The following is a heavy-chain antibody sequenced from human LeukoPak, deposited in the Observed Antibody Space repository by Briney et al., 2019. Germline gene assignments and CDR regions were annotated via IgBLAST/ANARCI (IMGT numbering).Heavy chain of an antibody. Sequence: GGSLRLSCAASGLTFSSYAMHWVRQAPGKGLEWVAVISYDGSNKYYADSVKGRFTISRDNSKNTLYLQMNSLRAEDTAVYYCARDKAGLLWFGEQIDYWGQGTLVTVSS. V-gene: IGHV3-30-3*01. D-gene: IGHD3-10*01. CDR2: ISYDGSNK. J-gene: IGHJ4*02. CDR3: ARDKAGLLWFGEQIDY. CDR1: GLTFSSYA.